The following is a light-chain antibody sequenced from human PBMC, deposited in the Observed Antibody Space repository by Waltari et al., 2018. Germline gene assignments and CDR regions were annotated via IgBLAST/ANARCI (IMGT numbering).Light chain of an antibody. J-gene: IGKJ1*01. CDR2: SAS. CDR1: QSVSYS. V-gene: IGKV3-11*01. CDR3: QQRSSWPRT. Sequence: EIVLTQSPATLSLSPGERATLSCRASQSVSYSLAWYQQKPGQTPRLLIYSASNRATGIPARFSGSGSGSDFTLTISSLGPEDFAVYYCQQRSSWPRTFGQGTKVEIK.